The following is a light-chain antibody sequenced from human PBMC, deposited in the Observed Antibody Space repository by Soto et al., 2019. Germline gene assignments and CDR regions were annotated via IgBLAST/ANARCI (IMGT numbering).Light chain of an antibody. CDR3: NSYTGSGIV. CDR1: SSDVGGYNY. CDR2: EVS. Sequence: QSALTQPASVSGSLGQSITISCTGTSSDVGGYNYVSWYQHHPGKAPKLMIYEVSNRPSGVSYRFSASKSGNTASLTISGLQAEDEADYYCNSYTGSGIVFGTGTNDRP. J-gene: IGLJ1*01. V-gene: IGLV2-14*01.